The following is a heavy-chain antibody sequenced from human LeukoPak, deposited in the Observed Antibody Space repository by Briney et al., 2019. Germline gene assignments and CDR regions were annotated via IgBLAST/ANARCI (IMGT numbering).Heavy chain of an antibody. CDR2: INPNSGGT. CDR1: GYTFTGYY. Sequence: ASVKVSCKASGYTFTGYYMHWVRQAPGQGLEWMGRINPNSGGTNYAQKFQGRVTMTRDTSISTAYMELSRLRSDDTAVYYCALYYYDSGGSDYWGQGTLVAVSS. CDR3: ALYYYDSGGSDY. J-gene: IGHJ4*02. V-gene: IGHV1-2*06. D-gene: IGHD3-22*01.